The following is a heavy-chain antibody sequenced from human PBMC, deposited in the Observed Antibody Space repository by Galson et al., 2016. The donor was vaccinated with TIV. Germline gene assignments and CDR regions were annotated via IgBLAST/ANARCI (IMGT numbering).Heavy chain of an antibody. V-gene: IGHV4-39*07. CDR2: IYYTGST. CDR3: ARVNTIFGLVRYCYFDL. Sequence: ETLSLTCTVSGGSIGSSSYHWGWIRQPPGKGLEWIGSIYYTGSTNYNPSLKSRVTISVDRSKNQFSLQLSSVTAADTAVYYCARVNTIFGLVRYCYFDLWGRGTQVTVSS. CDR1: GGSIGSSSYH. J-gene: IGHJ2*01. D-gene: IGHD3-3*01.